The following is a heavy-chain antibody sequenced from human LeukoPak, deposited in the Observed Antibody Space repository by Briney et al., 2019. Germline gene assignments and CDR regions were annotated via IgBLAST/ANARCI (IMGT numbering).Heavy chain of an antibody. CDR3: ARRGGSNRLFDY. Sequence: PGGSLRLSCAASGFTFSSYWMHWVRQAPGKGLLWVSRINTDGSSTAYADSVRGRFSISRDNARKTLFLQLNSLRAEDTAVYYCARRGGSNRLFDYWGQGILVTVSS. CDR1: GFTFSSYW. J-gene: IGHJ4*02. V-gene: IGHV3-74*01. D-gene: IGHD2-15*01. CDR2: INTDGSST.